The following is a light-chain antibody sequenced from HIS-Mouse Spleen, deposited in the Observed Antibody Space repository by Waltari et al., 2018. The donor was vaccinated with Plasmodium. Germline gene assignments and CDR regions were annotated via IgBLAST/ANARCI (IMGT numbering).Light chain of an antibody. J-gene: IGKJ3*01. CDR2: GAS. Sequence: DIVMTQSPATLSVSPGERATLSCRASQSVSSNLAWYQQKPGQAPRLLIYGASTRATGIPARFSGSGSGTEFTLTSSSLQYEDVAVYYCQQYNNWSFTFGPGTKVDIK. V-gene: IGKV3-15*01. CDR3: QQYNNWSFT. CDR1: QSVSSN.